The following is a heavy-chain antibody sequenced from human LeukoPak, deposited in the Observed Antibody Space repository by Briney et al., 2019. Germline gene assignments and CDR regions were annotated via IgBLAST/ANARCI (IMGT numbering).Heavy chain of an antibody. CDR1: GYTFTGYY. CDR2: INPNSGGT. CDR3: ARLHYYDSSGYYWGGYYFDY. Sequence: ASVKVSCKASGYTFTGYYMHWVRQAPGQGLEWMGWINPNSGGTNYAQKFQGRVTITRDTSISTAYMELSRLRSDDTAVYYCARLHYYDSSGYYWGGYYFDYWGQGTLVTVSS. J-gene: IGHJ4*02. V-gene: IGHV1-2*02. D-gene: IGHD3-22*01.